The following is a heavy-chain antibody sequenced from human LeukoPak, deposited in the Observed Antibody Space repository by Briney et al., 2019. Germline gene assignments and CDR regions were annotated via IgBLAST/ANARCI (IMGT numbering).Heavy chain of an antibody. J-gene: IGHJ4*02. CDR3: ARASSMVRGVIIYYFDY. CDR1: GGTFSSYA. CDR2: ISYDGSNK. Sequence: SCTTSGGTFSSYAMHWVRQAPGKGLEWVAVISYDGSNKYYADSVKGRFTISRDNSKNTLYLQMNSLRAEDTAVYYCARASSMVRGVIIYYFDYWGQGTLVTVSS. V-gene: IGHV3-30-3*01. D-gene: IGHD3-10*01.